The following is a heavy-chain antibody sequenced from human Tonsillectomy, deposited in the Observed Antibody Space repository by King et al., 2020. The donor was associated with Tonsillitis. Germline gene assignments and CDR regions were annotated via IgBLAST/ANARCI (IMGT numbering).Heavy chain of an antibody. Sequence: VQLVESGGGVVQPGRSLRLSCAASGFTFSSHGMHWVRQAPGKGLEWVAVLWYEGSNDYYADPVQGRFIVSRDNSKNTMSLQMNSLRDEDTAVYYCARDKGSSWFGPIDYWGQGSLVTVSS. V-gene: IGHV3-33*01. CDR1: GFTFSSHG. J-gene: IGHJ4*02. CDR2: LWYEGSND. D-gene: IGHD6-13*01. CDR3: ARDKGSSWFGPIDY.